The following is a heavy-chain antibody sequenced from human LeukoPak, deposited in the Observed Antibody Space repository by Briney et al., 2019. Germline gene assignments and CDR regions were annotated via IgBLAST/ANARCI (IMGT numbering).Heavy chain of an antibody. J-gene: IGHJ4*02. V-gene: IGHV3-30-3*01. D-gene: IGHD6-6*01. Sequence: AGGSLRLSCAASGFTFSNYAVHWVRQGPGKGLEWVAIISYDGSNKEYADSVKGRFTISRENSKNTLYLQMTSLRVEDTAVYYCARGGSSFSSRDYWGQGTLVTVSS. CDR1: GFTFSNYA. CDR3: ARGGSSFSSRDY. CDR2: ISYDGSNK.